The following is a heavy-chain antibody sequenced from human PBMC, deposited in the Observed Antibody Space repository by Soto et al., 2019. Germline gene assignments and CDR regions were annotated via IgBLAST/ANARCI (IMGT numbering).Heavy chain of an antibody. V-gene: IGHV3-48*03. CDR2: ISSAGDSS. J-gene: IGHJ4*02. CDR1: GFTFSSYE. Sequence: EVQLVESGGGLAQPGGSVRLSCAASGFTFSSYEMNWVRQAPGKTLEGVSYISSAGDSSYYADSVKSRFTISRDNAKNSLYLQMNSLRVEDTAVYYCARVYCSTTTCHVQAFDSWGQGTLVTVSS. CDR3: ARVYCSTTTCHVQAFDS. D-gene: IGHD2-2*01.